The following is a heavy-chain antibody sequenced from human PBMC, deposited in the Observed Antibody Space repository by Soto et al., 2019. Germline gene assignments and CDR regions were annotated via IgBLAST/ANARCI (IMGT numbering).Heavy chain of an antibody. V-gene: IGHV3-30-3*01. CDR1: GFTFSSYA. CDR3: ARDMGNYYDSSGYDY. J-gene: IGHJ4*01. Sequence: QVQLVESGGGVVQPGRSLRLSCAASGFTFSSYAMHWVRQAPGKGLEWVAVISYDGSNKYYADSVKGRFTISRDNSKNTLYLQMNSLRAEDTAVYYCARDMGNYYDSSGYDYWGHGTLVTVSS. CDR2: ISYDGSNK. D-gene: IGHD3-22*01.